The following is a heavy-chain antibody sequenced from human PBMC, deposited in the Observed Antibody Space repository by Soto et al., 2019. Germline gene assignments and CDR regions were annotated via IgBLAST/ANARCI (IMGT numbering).Heavy chain of an antibody. CDR1: VVTFNAYF. V-gene: IGHV3-33*01. CDR2: IWYDGSNK. D-gene: IGHD3-16*01. J-gene: IGHJ4*02. CDR3: ARGARDFDY. Sequence: GSLIVSWAASVVTFNAYFMHWVRQAPGKGLEWVALIWYDGSNKYYADSVRGRFTISRDNSKNTLYLQMNSLRAEDTAVYYCARGARDFDYWGQGTLVTSPQ.